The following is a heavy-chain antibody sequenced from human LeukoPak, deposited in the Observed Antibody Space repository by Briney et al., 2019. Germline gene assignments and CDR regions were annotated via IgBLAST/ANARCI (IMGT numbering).Heavy chain of an antibody. CDR1: GYTLTELS. V-gene: IGHV1-24*01. CDR2: FDPEDGET. D-gene: IGHD1-7*01. CDR3: ATPPGITGTYGTDYYGMDV. Sequence: ASVKVSCKVSGYTLTELSMHWVRQAPGKGLEWMGGFDPEDGETIHAQKFQGRVTMTEDTSTDTAYMELSSLRSEDTAVYYCATPPGITGTYGTDYYGMDVWGQGTTVTVSS. J-gene: IGHJ6*02.